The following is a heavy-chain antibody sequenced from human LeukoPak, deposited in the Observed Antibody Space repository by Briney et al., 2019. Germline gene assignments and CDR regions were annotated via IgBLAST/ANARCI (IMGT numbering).Heavy chain of an antibody. CDR3: ARRRGEYDAFYI. CDR1: GGSISSSSYY. J-gene: IGHJ3*02. Sequence: SETLSLTCTVSGGSISSSSYYWGWIRQPPGKGLEWIGSIYHSGGTYSNPSLKSRVTISVDTSKNQFSLKLSSVTAADTAVYYCARRRGEYDAFYIWGQGTMVTVSS. D-gene: IGHD2/OR15-2a*01. V-gene: IGHV4-39*01. CDR2: IYHSGGT.